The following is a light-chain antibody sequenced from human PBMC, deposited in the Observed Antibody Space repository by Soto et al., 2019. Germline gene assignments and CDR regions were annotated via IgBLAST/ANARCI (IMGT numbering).Light chain of an antibody. CDR3: QQYVSSPMYT. J-gene: IGKJ2*01. V-gene: IGKV3-20*01. Sequence: EIVLTQSPGTLPLSPGERATLSCRASQSVSATYLAGYQQKPGQAPRLLIYGASNRATGIPDRFTGSGSGTDFTLTISRLEPEDFAVYCCQQYVSSPMYTFGQGTKLEIK. CDR2: GAS. CDR1: QSVSATY.